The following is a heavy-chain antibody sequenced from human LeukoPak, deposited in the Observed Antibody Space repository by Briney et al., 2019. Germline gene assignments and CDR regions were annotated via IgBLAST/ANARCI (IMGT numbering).Heavy chain of an antibody. CDR1: GFTFISYG. J-gene: IGHJ4*02. D-gene: IGHD3-10*01. CDR3: AKVGSFDY. Sequence: PGGSLRLSCAASGFTFISYGMHWVRQAPCKGLERLAVIRYDGSNKYYGDSVKGRFTVSRENSKITLYLEMNSLSSWDSTGFLCAKVGSFDYWGQGTLVTVSS. V-gene: IGHV3-30*02. CDR2: IRYDGSNK.